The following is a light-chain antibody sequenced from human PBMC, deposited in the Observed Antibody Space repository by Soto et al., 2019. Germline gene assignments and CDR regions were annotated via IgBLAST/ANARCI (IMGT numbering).Light chain of an antibody. J-gene: IGKJ3*01. CDR2: GAS. CDR1: QGISNY. V-gene: IGKV1-27*01. Sequence: DIQMTQSPSSLSAYLGDRVTITCRASQGISNYLAWYQQKPGRLPKLLLFGASTLQSGVPARFSGSGSGTLFTLTINGLLPEYGATYYCQNYDRAPFTFGPGTKVDFK. CDR3: QNYDRAPFT.